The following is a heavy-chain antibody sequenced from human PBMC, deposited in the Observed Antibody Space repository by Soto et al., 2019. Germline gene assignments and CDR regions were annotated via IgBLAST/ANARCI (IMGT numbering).Heavy chain of an antibody. D-gene: IGHD6-13*01. Sequence: HPGGSLRLSCAASGFTFSSYEMNWVRQAPGKGLEWVSYISSSGSTIYYADSVKGRFTISRDNAKNSLYLQMNSLRAEDTAVYYCARCPPDIAAAGPDYYHYGMDVWGQGTTVTVSS. CDR3: ARCPPDIAAAGPDYYHYGMDV. V-gene: IGHV3-48*03. CDR2: ISSSGSTI. J-gene: IGHJ6*02. CDR1: GFTFSSYE.